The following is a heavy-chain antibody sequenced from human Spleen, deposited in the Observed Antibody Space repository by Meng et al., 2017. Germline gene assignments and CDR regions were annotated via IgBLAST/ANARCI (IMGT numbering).Heavy chain of an antibody. D-gene: IGHD3-22*01. V-gene: IGHV1-2*06. CDR3: ARTSNYYDSSGYYRTFDAFDI. Sequence: ASVKVSCKPSGYNFPDYYIHWVRRAPGQGLEWMGRINPKSGDTHYAQKFQARVTMTGDTSISTAYMELSGLRSDDTAMYYCARTSNYYDSSGYYRTFDAFDIWGQGTMVTVSS. J-gene: IGHJ3*02. CDR2: INPKSGDT. CDR1: GYNFPDYY.